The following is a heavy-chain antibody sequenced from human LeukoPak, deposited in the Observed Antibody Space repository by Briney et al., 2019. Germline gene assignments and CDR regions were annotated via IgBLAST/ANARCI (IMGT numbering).Heavy chain of an antibody. J-gene: IGHJ4*02. CDR2: IYSGGRT. Sequence: GGFLRLSCAASGFTVSRNYMSWVRQAPGKGLEWVSVIYSGGRTYYADSVKGRFTISRDNSKNTLYLQMNSLRAEDTAVYYCAKGQRFYGEYYFDYWGQGTLVTVSS. CDR3: AKGQRFYGEYYFDY. CDR1: GFTVSRNY. D-gene: IGHD4-17*01. V-gene: IGHV3-66*01.